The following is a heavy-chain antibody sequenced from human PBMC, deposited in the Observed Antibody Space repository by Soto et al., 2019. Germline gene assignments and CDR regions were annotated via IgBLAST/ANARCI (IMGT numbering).Heavy chain of an antibody. CDR1: GYTFTSYG. CDR3: ARRSIAVAVNWFDP. Sequence: ASVKISCKASGYTFTSYGISWVRQAPGQGLEWMGWISAYNGNTNYAQKLQGRVTMTTDTSTSTAYMELRSLRSDDTAVYYCARRSIAVAVNWFDPWDQGTLVTVSS. J-gene: IGHJ5*02. V-gene: IGHV1-18*01. D-gene: IGHD6-19*01. CDR2: ISAYNGNT.